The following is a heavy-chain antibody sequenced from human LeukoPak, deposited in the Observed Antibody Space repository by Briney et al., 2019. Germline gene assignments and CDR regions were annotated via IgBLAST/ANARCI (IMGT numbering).Heavy chain of an antibody. CDR1: GFTFSSYW. D-gene: IGHD5-18*01. Sequence: GGSLTLSCAASGFTFSSYWMSWVRQAPGKGLEWVANIKQEGSEKYYVDSVKGRFTISRDNAKKSLYLQMNSLGAEDTAVYYCARHLSGITGYTYGRGIDYWGQGTLLTVSS. V-gene: IGHV3-7*01. CDR2: IKQEGSEK. CDR3: ARHLSGITGYTYGRGIDY. J-gene: IGHJ4*02.